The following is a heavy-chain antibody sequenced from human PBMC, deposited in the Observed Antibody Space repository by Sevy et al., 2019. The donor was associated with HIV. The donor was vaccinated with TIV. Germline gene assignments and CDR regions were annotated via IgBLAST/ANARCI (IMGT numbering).Heavy chain of an antibody. D-gene: IGHD1-1*01. CDR1: GGSISSYS. CDR3: ARDSTTRPRVLDY. Sequence: SENLSLTCSVSGGSISSYSWTWVRQSPGKGLEWIGNIYFTGNTDYSPSLKSRVTLSLDTSKSQFSLTLKSVTAADTAIYFCARDSTTRPRVLDYWGQGTLVTVSS. CDR2: IYFTGNT. J-gene: IGHJ4*02. V-gene: IGHV4-59*01.